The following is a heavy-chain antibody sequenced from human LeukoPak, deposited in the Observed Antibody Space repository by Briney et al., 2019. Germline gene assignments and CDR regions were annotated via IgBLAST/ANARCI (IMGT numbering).Heavy chain of an antibody. CDR3: ARGGTSWYNPGTNY. Sequence: SETLSLTCTVSGYSISSGYYWAWIRQPPGKGLEWIGIIYHTGITYYNRSLKSRVTISIDTSKNQFSLRLSSVTAADTAVYYCARGGTSWYNPGTNYWGQGTLVTVSS. CDR1: GYSISSGYY. D-gene: IGHD6-13*01. CDR2: IYHTGIT. V-gene: IGHV4-38-2*02. J-gene: IGHJ4*02.